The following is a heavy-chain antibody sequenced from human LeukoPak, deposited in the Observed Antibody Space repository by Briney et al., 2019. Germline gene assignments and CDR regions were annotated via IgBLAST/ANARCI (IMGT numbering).Heavy chain of an antibody. D-gene: IGHD6-13*01. CDR3: ARGTGGAAAADFDP. V-gene: IGHV4-31*03. J-gene: IGHJ5*02. CDR2: IYKTGST. CDR1: GGSITSGGYY. Sequence: SQTLSLTCTVSGGSITSGGYYWSWIRQRPGKGLEWIGYIYKTGSTYYNPSLKSRVTMSVDTSRNQFSLKLTSVTAADTAVYYCARGTGGAAAADFDPWGQGTLVTVSS.